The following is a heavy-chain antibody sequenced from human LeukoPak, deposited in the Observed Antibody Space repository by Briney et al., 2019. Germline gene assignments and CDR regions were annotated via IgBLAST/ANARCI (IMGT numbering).Heavy chain of an antibody. Sequence: GGSLRLSCAASGFTFSSYSMNWVRQAPGKGLEWVSGISGSGGTTSYADSVKGRFTISRDHSKNTLYLQMNSLRAEDTAVYYCAKDRYYVSGSYCDYWGQGTLVTVSS. CDR3: AKDRYYVSGSYCDY. D-gene: IGHD3-10*01. CDR1: GFTFSSYS. V-gene: IGHV3-23*01. CDR2: ISGSGGTT. J-gene: IGHJ4*02.